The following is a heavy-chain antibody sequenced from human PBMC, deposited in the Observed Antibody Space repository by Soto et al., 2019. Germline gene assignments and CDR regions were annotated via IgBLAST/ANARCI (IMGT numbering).Heavy chain of an antibody. Sequence: PGGCLRLSCAASGLTFSPYDFHWVRQAPGKGLKWVALISYDGSNKDYADSVKGRFTVSRDNSKNTLYLQMNSLRAEDMAVYYCVKYEDYGSGSYYKDYWGRGT. CDR3: VKYEDYGSGSYYKDY. CDR1: GLTFSPYD. J-gene: IGHJ4*02. CDR2: ISYDGSNK. D-gene: IGHD3-10*01. V-gene: IGHV3-30*18.